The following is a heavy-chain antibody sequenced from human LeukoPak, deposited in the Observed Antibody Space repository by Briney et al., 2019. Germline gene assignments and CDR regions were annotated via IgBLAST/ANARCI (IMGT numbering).Heavy chain of an antibody. CDR1: GFTFSSYG. Sequence: GGSLRLSCAASGFTFSSYGMHWVRQAPGKGLEWVAFIRYDGSNKYYADSVKGRFTISRDNSKNTLYLQMNSLRAEDTAVYYCAKDKSGLTIFGVVGAFDIWGQGTMVTVSS. J-gene: IGHJ3*02. CDR3: AKDKSGLTIFGVVGAFDI. V-gene: IGHV3-30*02. CDR2: IRYDGSNK. D-gene: IGHD3-3*01.